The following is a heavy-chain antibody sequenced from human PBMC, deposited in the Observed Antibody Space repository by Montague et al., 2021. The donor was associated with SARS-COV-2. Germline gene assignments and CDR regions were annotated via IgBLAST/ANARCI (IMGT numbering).Heavy chain of an antibody. D-gene: IGHD3-10*01. Sequence: SETLSLTCTVSGGSISSSSYYWGWIRQPPGTGLEWIGSIYYSGTTYYNPSLKSRVTISVDTSKNQFSLKLSSVTAADTAVYYCARHVRSLMVRGPDFDYWGQGTLVTVSS. CDR3: ARHVRSLMVRGPDFDY. CDR1: GGSISSSSYY. CDR2: IYYSGTT. V-gene: IGHV4-39*01. J-gene: IGHJ4*02.